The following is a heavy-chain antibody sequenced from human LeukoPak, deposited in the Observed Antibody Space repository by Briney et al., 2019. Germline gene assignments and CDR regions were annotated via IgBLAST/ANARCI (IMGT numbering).Heavy chain of an antibody. V-gene: IGHV3-13*01. CDR1: GFTFSSYD. CDR3: ARGGGLSGSYYWGIDY. Sequence: GGSLSLSCAASGFTFSSYDMHWVRQATGKGLEWVSAIGTAGDTYYPGSVKGRFTISRENAKNSLYLQMNSLRAGDTAVYYCARGGGLSGSYYWGIDYWGQGTLVTVSS. J-gene: IGHJ4*02. CDR2: IGTAGDT. D-gene: IGHD1-26*01.